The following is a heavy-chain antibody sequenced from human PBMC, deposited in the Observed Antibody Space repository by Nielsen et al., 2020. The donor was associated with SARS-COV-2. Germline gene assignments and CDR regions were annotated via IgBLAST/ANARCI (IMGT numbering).Heavy chain of an antibody. V-gene: IGHV1-18*04. CDR1: GYTFTSYG. Sequence: PSVKVSCKASGYTFTSYGISWVRQAPGQGLEWMGWISAYNGNTNYAQKLQGRVTMTTDTSTSTAYMELRSLRSDDTAVYYCARVNGDYFSYYYMDVWGKGTTVTVSS. J-gene: IGHJ6*03. CDR2: ISAYNGNT. D-gene: IGHD4-17*01. CDR3: ARVNGDYFSYYYMDV.